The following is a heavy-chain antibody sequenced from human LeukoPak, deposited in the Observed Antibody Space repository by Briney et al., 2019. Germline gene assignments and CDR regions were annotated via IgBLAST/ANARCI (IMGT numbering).Heavy chain of an antibody. CDR3: AREPRVVGPYYYYMDV. J-gene: IGHJ6*03. CDR2: IYYSGST. V-gene: IGHV4-39*07. CDR1: GGSISSSSYY. Sequence: SETLSLTCTVSGGSISSSSYYWGWIRQPPGKGLEWIGSIYYSGSTYYNPSLKSRVTISVDTSKNQFSLKLSSVTAADTAVYYCAREPRVVGPYYYYMDVWGKGTTVTVSS. D-gene: IGHD2-15*01.